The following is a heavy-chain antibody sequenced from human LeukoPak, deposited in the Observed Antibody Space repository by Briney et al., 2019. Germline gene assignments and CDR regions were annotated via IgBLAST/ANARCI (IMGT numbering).Heavy chain of an antibody. CDR2: INWNGGST. CDR3: ASGGIYYGAAFDF. J-gene: IGHJ4*02. D-gene: IGHD1-26*01. V-gene: IGHV3-20*04. Sequence: GGSLRLSCAASGFTVSSNYMSWVRQAPGKGLEWVSGINWNGGSTGYADSVKGRFTISRDNAKNSLYLQMNSLRAEDTALYYCASGGIYYGAAFDFWGQGSLVTVSA. CDR1: GFTVSSNY.